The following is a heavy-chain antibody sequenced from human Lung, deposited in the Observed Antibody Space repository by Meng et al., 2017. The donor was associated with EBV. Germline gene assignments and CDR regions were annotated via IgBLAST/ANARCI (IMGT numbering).Heavy chain of an antibody. CDR2: IRSKANSYAT. CDR1: GIIFSDFD. V-gene: IGHV3-73*01. D-gene: IGHD1-26*01. Sequence: EVQLVEAGGGLVEGGGSLRLSCAASGIIFSDFDMNWVRQAPGRGLEWVGRIRSKANSYATAYAASVKGRFTISRDDSKNTAYLQMNSLKTEDTAMYYCIVGATSYWGQGTLVTVSS. CDR3: IVGATSY. J-gene: IGHJ4*02.